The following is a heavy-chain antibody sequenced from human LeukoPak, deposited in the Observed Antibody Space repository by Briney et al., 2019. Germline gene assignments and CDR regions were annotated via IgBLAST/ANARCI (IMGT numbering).Heavy chain of an antibody. CDR1: GSSISSGYY. D-gene: IGHD2-2*01. J-gene: IGHJ4*02. Sequence: PSETLSLTCAVSGSSISSGYYWGWIRQPPGKGLEWIGSIYHSGSTYYNPSLKSRVTISVETSKNQFSLKLSSMTAADTALYYCARHEGYCSSTSCSYFDYWGQGTLVTVSS. V-gene: IGHV4-38-2*01. CDR2: IYHSGST. CDR3: ARHEGYCSSTSCSYFDY.